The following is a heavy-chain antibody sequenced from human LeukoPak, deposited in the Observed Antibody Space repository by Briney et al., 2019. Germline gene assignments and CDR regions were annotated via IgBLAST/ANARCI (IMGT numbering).Heavy chain of an antibody. Sequence: SGPTLVNPTQTLTLTCTFSGFSLSTSGVGVGWIRQPPGKALEWLALIYWDDDKRYSPSLKSRLTITKDTSKNQVVLTMTNMDPVDTATYYCAHNRRAYYYDSSGRKSHWFDPWGQGTLVTVSS. V-gene: IGHV2-5*02. CDR1: GFSLSTSGVG. D-gene: IGHD3-22*01. CDR3: AHNRRAYYYDSSGRKSHWFDP. J-gene: IGHJ5*02. CDR2: IYWDDDK.